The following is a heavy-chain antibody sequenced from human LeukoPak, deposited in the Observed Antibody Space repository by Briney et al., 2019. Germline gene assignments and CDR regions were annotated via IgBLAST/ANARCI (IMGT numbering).Heavy chain of an antibody. CDR1: GFTFSHYG. Sequence: GGSLRLSCAASGFTFSHYGMHWVRQAPGKGLEWVAFIRYDGTNKFYADSVRGRFTFSKDNSKNTLYLQMNSLRAEDTAVYYCASLDRGSYYSFDYWGQGTLVTVSS. J-gene: IGHJ4*02. CDR2: IRYDGTNK. D-gene: IGHD1-26*01. CDR3: ASLDRGSYYSFDY. V-gene: IGHV3-30*02.